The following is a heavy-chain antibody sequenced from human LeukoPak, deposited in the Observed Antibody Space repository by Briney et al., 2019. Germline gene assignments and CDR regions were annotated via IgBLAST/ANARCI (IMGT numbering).Heavy chain of an antibody. CDR3: ARRQQSSYGMDV. J-gene: IGHJ6*02. Sequence: PGGSLRLSCAASGFTFSSYGMHWVRQAPGKGLEWVAVISYDGSNKYYADSVKGRFTISRDNSKNTLYLQMNSLRAEDTAVYYCARRQQSSYGMDVWGQGTTVTVSS. CDR2: ISYDGSNK. D-gene: IGHD6-13*01. CDR1: GFTFSSYG. V-gene: IGHV3-30*03.